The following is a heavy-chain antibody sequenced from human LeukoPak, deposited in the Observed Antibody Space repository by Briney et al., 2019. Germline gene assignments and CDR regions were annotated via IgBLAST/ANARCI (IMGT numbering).Heavy chain of an antibody. CDR1: GVSISSDNW. J-gene: IGHJ4*02. CDR2: IRSKAYGETA. CDR3: TRDRGAYNLYDY. D-gene: IGHD1-1*01. V-gene: IGHV3-49*04. Sequence: LSLTCAVYGVSISSDNWWTWVRQSPGKGLEWVGFIRSKAYGETADYAASVKGRFTISRDDSKAIAYLQMNSLKTEDTAVYHCTRDRGAYNLYDYWGQGTLVTVSS.